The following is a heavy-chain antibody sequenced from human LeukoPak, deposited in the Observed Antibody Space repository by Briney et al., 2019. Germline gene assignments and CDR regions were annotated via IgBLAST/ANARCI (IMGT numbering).Heavy chain of an antibody. D-gene: IGHD6-13*01. CDR2: IYYSGST. Sequence: SETLSLTCTVSGGSISSSSYYWGWIRQPPGKGLEWIGSIYYSGSTYYNPSLKSRVTISVDTSKNQFSLKLSSVTPADTAVYYCARDISPTAAGHYYYYYGMDVWGQGTTVTVSS. J-gene: IGHJ6*02. CDR1: GGSISSSSYY. CDR3: ARDISPTAAGHYYYYYGMDV. V-gene: IGHV4-39*07.